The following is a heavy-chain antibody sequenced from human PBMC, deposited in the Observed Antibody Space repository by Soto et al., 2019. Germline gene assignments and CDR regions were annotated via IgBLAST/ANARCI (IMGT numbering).Heavy chain of an antibody. J-gene: IGHJ1*01. CDR3: AKWSYLYY. Sequence: GYLRLPCTTCGCSYARFAMTWVRQAPGNGLEWVATISGSDGKTYYADSVKGRFSISRDTSRNTLYLQMNSLRADDTAIYYCAKWSYLYYWGQGTRGTVSS. CDR2: ISGSDGKT. V-gene: IGHV3-23*01. CDR1: GCSYARFA. D-gene: IGHD3-16*02.